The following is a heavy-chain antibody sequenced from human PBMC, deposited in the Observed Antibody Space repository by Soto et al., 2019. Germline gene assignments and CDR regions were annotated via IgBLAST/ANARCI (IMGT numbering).Heavy chain of an antibody. J-gene: IGHJ5*02. D-gene: IGHD3-3*01. CDR1: GFNFTRYA. V-gene: IGHV3-23*01. CDR3: ARDRDTTVYGVVGCFDP. CDR2: VSSGGAPT. Sequence: EVQLLDSGGDLVQPGGSLRLSCAASGFNFTRYALTWVRQAPGKGLEWVSSVSSGGAPTYYAKYVRGRFTISRDNSKNIVYLQMNSLRTDDTAIYYCARDRDTTVYGVVGCFDPWGQGTLVIVSS.